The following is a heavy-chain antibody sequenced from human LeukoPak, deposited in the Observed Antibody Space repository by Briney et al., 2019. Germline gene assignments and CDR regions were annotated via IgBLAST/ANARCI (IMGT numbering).Heavy chain of an antibody. CDR3: ARDVIMGGSQGWFDP. CDR2: ISPRSGAT. D-gene: IGHD2-8*01. J-gene: IGHJ5*02. CDR1: GYSFIDYH. V-gene: IGHV1-2*02. Sequence: ASVKVSCKASGYSFIDYHIHWVRQAPGQGLECMGWISPRSGATKYYIERVQGRFTMTRDTSISTAYMELSGLTYDDTAMYFCARDVIMGGSQGWFDPWGQGTLVTVSS.